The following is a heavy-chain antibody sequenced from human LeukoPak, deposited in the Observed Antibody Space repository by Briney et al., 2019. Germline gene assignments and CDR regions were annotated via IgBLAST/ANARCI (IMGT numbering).Heavy chain of an antibody. CDR3: AGSLPPIAAAGRGKYYFDY. J-gene: IGHJ4*02. D-gene: IGHD6-13*01. Sequence: SGGSLRLSCVASGFTFSSSEMNWIRQPPGKGLEWIGSIYYSGSTYYNPSLKSRVTISVDTSKNQFSLKLSSVTAADTAVYYCAGSLPPIAAAGRGKYYFDYWGQGTLVTVSS. CDR2: IYYSGST. CDR1: GFTFSSSE. V-gene: IGHV4-39*07.